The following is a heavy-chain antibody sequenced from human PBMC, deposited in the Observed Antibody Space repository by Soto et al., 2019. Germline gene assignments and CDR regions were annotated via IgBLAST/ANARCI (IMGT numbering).Heavy chain of an antibody. CDR1: GFSFSSYG. V-gene: IGHV3-23*01. CDR2: ISGGGDST. J-gene: IGHJ5*02. Sequence: EEQLLESGGGLVQPGGSLRLSCAASGFSFSSYGMSWVRQAPWKGLEWVSGISGGGDSTYYADSVKGRFTISRDKSKNTLYLQMNRLRAEDTAVYYCARGQDDYGDSDVWFDPWGQGTLVSVSS. CDR3: ARGQDDYGDSDVWFDP. D-gene: IGHD4-17*01.